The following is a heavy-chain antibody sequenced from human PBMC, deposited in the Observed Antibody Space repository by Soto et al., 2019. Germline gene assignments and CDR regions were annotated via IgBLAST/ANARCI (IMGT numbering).Heavy chain of an antibody. V-gene: IGHV4-39*01. CDR3: ARPFYGSGGYRNYYYGMDV. CDR2: IYYSGST. Sequence: PSDTLSLTCTVSGGSITSSTYSWGWIRQPPGKGLEWIGSIYYSGSTYYNPSLKSRVTISVDTSKNQFSLKLSSVTAADTAVYYCARPFYGSGGYRNYYYGMDVWGQGTTVS. CDR1: GGSITSSTYS. D-gene: IGHD3-10*01. J-gene: IGHJ6*02.